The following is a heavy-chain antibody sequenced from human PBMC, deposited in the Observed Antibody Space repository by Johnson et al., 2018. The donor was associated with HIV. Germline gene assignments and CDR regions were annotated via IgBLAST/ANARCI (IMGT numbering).Heavy chain of an antibody. CDR2: IYSGGST. V-gene: IGHV3-66*01. CDR3: AKLAIDYSGAWYGLTFDI. CDR1: GFSVSNTY. Sequence: VQLVESGGGLVQPGGSLRLSCGASGFSVSNTYMNWVSQAPGKGLEWVSVIYSGGSTYYADSVKGRFTISRDNSKNTLYLQMNSLRAEDSAVYYCAKLAIDYSGAWYGLTFDIWGQGTMVTVSS. D-gene: IGHD6-19*01. J-gene: IGHJ3*02.